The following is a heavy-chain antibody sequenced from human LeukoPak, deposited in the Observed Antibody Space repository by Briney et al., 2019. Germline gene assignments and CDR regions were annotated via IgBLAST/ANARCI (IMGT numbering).Heavy chain of an antibody. V-gene: IGHV3-9*01. Sequence: GRSLRLSCAASGFTFDDYAMHWVRQAPGKGLEWVSGISWNSGSIGYADSVKGRFTISRDNAKNSLYLQMNSLRAEDTALYYCAKGDSYGPDYWGQGTLVTVSS. CDR3: AKGDSYGPDY. CDR2: ISWNSGSI. CDR1: GFTFDDYA. J-gene: IGHJ4*02. D-gene: IGHD5-18*01.